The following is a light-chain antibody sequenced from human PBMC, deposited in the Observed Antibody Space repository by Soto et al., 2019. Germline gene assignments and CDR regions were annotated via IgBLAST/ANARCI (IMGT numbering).Light chain of an antibody. CDR1: SGHSSYA. CDR2: LNSDGSH. Sequence: QAVLTHSPSASASLGASVKLTCTLSSGHSSYAIAWHQLQPEKGPRYLMKLNSDGSHSKGDGIPDRFSGSSSGAERYLTISSLQSEDEADYYCQTWGTGNVVFGGGTKLTVL. J-gene: IGLJ2*01. CDR3: QTWGTGNVV. V-gene: IGLV4-69*01.